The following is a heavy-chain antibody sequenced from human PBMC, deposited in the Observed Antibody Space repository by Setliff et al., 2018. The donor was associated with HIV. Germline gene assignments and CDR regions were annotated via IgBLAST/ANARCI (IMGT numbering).Heavy chain of an antibody. CDR1: GDSIASGGYF. CDR2: IYYSGST. CDR3: VRLYRGSTTKEKSDS. Sequence: KSSETLSLTCTVSGDSIASGGYFWGWIRQPPGKGLEWIASIYYSGSTSYNPALKSRVTMSVDAAKSQFFLKVASVTAADTAMYFCVRLYRGSTTKEKSDSWGQGMLVTVSS. J-gene: IGHJ4*02. D-gene: IGHD1-26*01. V-gene: IGHV4-39*07.